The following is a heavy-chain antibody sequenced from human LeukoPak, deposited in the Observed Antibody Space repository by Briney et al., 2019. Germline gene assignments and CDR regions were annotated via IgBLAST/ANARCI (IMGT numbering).Heavy chain of an antibody. CDR2: IYSGGST. CDR3: AKDPTDFDSSGQTYFDY. V-gene: IGHV3-53*01. D-gene: IGHD3-22*01. Sequence: GGSLRLSCAASGFTVSSNYMSWVRQAPGKGLEWVSVIYSGGSTFYADSVKGRFTISRDNSKNTLYLQMNSLKAEDTAIYYCAKDPTDFDSSGQTYFDYWGQGTLVTVSS. CDR1: GFTVSSNY. J-gene: IGHJ4*02.